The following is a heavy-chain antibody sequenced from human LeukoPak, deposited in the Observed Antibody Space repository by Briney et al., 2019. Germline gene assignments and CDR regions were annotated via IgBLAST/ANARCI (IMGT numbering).Heavy chain of an antibody. CDR3: ATYYVGVGGRGH. CDR1: GASVSSNSYH. Sequence: SETLSLTRTVSGASVSSNSYHWSWIRQAPGKGLERIGHSGNSDYKPSLKSRITISTDTSNNHFSLNLVSVTAADTAVYYCATYYVGVGGRGHWGPGTLVTVSS. CDR2: HSGNS. J-gene: IGHJ4*02. V-gene: IGHV4-61*03. D-gene: IGHD3-16*01.